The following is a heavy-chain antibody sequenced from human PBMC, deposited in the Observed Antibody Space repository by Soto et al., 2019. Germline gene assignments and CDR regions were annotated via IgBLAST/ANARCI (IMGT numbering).Heavy chain of an antibody. J-gene: IGHJ4*02. CDR2: IIPIFGTA. D-gene: IGHD3-10*01. CDR1: GGTFSSYA. Sequence: QVQLVQSGAEVKKPGSSVKVSCKASGGTFSSYAISWVRQAPGQGLEWMGGIIPIFGTANYAQKFQGRVTIPADESTSTAYMELSSLRSEDTAVYYCASAEGLITMVRGVIKPLDYWGQGTLVTVSS. CDR3: ASAEGLITMVRGVIKPLDY. V-gene: IGHV1-69*12.